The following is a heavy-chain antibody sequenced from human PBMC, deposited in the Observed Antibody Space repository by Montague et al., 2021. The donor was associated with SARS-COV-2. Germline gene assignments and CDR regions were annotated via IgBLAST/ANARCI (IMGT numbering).Heavy chain of an antibody. V-gene: IGHV4-39*07. J-gene: IGHJ3*02. CDR1: GGSISSRSYS. CDR2: IYYSGNT. D-gene: IGHD2-15*01. Sequence: SETLSLTCTISGGSISSRSYSWGWIRQPPGKGLEWIGGIYYSGNTYYNPSLKSRVTISVDPSKNPFSLKLTSVTAADTAVYSCAREGAVVGARRTFDIWGQGTMVTVSS. CDR3: AREGAVVGARRTFDI.